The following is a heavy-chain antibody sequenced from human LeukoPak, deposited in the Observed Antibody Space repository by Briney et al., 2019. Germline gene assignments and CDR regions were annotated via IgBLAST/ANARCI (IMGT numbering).Heavy chain of an antibody. Sequence: SETLSLTCAVYGGSFSGYYWSWIRQPPGKGLEWIGEINHSGSTNYNPSLKSRVTISVDTSKNQFSLKLSSVTAADTAVYYCASAQKDIVVVPAASFDYWGQGTLVTVSS. D-gene: IGHD2-2*01. V-gene: IGHV4-34*01. CDR1: GGSFSGYY. CDR2: INHSGST. J-gene: IGHJ4*02. CDR3: ASAQKDIVVVPAASFDY.